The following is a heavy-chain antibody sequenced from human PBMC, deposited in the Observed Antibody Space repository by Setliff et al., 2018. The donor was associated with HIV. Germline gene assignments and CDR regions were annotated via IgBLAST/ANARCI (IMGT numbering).Heavy chain of an antibody. J-gene: IGHJ5*02. CDR1: GASISSDT. CDR2: IYNSEMI. CDR3: ARGVQAQVVLMSYVKGRFDP. D-gene: IGHD2-8*01. Sequence: PSETLSLTCIVSGASISSDTWSWIRQPPGKGLQWIGFIYNSEMINYNPSLKSRVSMSLDTSKNQFSLKLISLTAADTAKYFCARGVQAQVVLMSYVKGRFDPWGQGTQVTVSS. V-gene: IGHV4-59*12.